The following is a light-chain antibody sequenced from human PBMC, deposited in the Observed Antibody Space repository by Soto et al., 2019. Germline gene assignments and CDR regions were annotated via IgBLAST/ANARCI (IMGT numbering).Light chain of an antibody. CDR1: QSVSTW. J-gene: IGKJ4*01. CDR3: QQYYTYRLT. V-gene: IGKV1-5*01. Sequence: DIQLTQSPSTLSASVGDRVTITCRASQSVSTWFAWYQQKPGKPPKVLISDASNLQSGRPSRFSGSGSGTEFSLTTTCLPPDDFASYYHQQYYTYRLTFGRGTGVEIK. CDR2: DAS.